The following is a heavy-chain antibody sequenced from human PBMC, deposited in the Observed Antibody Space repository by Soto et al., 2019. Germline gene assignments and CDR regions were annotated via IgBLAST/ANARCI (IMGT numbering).Heavy chain of an antibody. D-gene: IGHD3-16*02. CDR3: ARDSDYIWGSYRYSAFDI. CDR1: GFTFSSYS. Sequence: GGSLRLSCAASGFTFSSYSMNWVRQAPGKGLEWVSSISSSSSYIYYADSVKGRFTISRDNAKNSLYLQMNSLRAEDTAVYYCARDSDYIWGSYRYSAFDIWGQGTMVTVSS. J-gene: IGHJ3*02. CDR2: ISSSSSYI. V-gene: IGHV3-21*01.